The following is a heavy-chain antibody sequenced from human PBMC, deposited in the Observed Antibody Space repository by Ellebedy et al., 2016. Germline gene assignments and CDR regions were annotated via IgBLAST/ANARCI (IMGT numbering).Heavy chain of an antibody. CDR1: GGSISSGGYY. CDR2: IYYSGST. Sequence: SETLSLTXTVSGGSISSGGYYWSWIRQHPGKGLEWIGYIYYSGSTYYNPSLKSRVTISVDTSKNQFSLKLSSVTAADTAVYYCARAGNLDYDFWSGYPFMDYWGQGTLVTVSS. J-gene: IGHJ4*02. CDR3: ARAGNLDYDFWSGYPFMDY. V-gene: IGHV4-31*03. D-gene: IGHD3-3*01.